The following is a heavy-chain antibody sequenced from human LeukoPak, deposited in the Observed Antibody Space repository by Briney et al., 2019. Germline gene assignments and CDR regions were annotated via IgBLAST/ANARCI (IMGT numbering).Heavy chain of an antibody. CDR1: GFTFSSYA. V-gene: IGHV3-30-3*01. Sequence: GGSLRLSCAASGFTFSSYAMHWVRQAPGKGLEWVAVISYDGINKYYADSVKGRFTISRDNSKITLYLQMNSLRAEDTAVYYCAVEGIAAAVILDYWGQGTLVTVSS. D-gene: IGHD6-13*01. CDR3: AVEGIAAAVILDY. J-gene: IGHJ4*02. CDR2: ISYDGINK.